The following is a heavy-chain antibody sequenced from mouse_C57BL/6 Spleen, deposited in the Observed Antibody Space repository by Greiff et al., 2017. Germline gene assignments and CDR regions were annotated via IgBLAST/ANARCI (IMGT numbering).Heavy chain of an antibody. Sequence: QVQLQQPGAELVRPGSSVKLSCTASGYTFTSYWMHWVKQRPIQGLEWIGNIDPADSETHYNQKFKDKATLTVDKSSSTDYMQLSSLTSEDSAVYDCVRRGSTVVDYAMDYWGQGTSVTVSS. J-gene: IGHJ4*01. CDR2: IDPADSET. CDR1: GYTFTSYW. CDR3: VRRGSTVVDYAMDY. D-gene: IGHD1-1*01. V-gene: IGHV1-52*01.